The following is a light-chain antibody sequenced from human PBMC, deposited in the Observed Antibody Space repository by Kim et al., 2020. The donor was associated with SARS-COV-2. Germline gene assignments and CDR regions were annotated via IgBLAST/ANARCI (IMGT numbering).Light chain of an antibody. CDR2: GAS. V-gene: IGKV3-15*01. CDR3: QQYNNWPPNT. CDR1: QSVSSN. Sequence: VSTGERATLPCRASQSVSSNLAWYQQKPGQAPRLLIYGASTRATGIPARFSGSGSGTEFTLTISSLQSEDFAVYYCQQYNNWPPNTFGQGTKLEI. J-gene: IGKJ2*01.